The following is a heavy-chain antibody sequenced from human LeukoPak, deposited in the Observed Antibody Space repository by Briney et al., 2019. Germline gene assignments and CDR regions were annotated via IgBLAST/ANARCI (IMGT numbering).Heavy chain of an antibody. CDR3: ARAQDTMVRGVILAIDY. J-gene: IGHJ4*02. D-gene: IGHD3-10*01. CDR1: GGSISSGSYY. V-gene: IGHV4-39*01. CDR2: MYYSGTT. Sequence: SETLSLTCTVSGGSISSGSYYWGWIRQPPGKGLEWIASMYYSGTTFYSPSLKSRVTISVDTSKNQFSLKLTSVTAADTAVYYCARAQDTMVRGVILAIDYWGQGTLVTVSS.